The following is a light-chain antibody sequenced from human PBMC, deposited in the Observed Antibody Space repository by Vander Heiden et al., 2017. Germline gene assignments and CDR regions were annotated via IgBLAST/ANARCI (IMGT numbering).Light chain of an antibody. CDR3: MQALQTPPYT. CDR2: LSA. J-gene: IGKJ2*01. V-gene: IGKV2-28*01. CDR1: QSLLHSNGYNY. Sequence: DIVMTQSPLSLPVTPGEPASLSCRSSQSLLHSNGYNYLDWYLQKPGQSPQLLIYLSATRAYGVPDRFSGSRSGTEVTLKISRVEAEDVGVYYCMQALQTPPYTFGQGTKLEI.